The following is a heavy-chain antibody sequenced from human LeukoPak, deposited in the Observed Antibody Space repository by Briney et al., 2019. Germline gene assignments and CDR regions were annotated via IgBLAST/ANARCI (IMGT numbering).Heavy chain of an antibody. Sequence: GGSLRLSCAASGFSFDDYGMTWVRQAPGKGLEWVSGINWNGGSTGYADSVKGRFTISRDNAQNSLYLQMNSLGAEDTAVYYCARDFGARGWLDYWGQGTLVTVSS. D-gene: IGHD6-19*01. CDR2: INWNGGST. CDR1: GFSFDDYG. CDR3: ARDFGARGWLDY. J-gene: IGHJ4*02. V-gene: IGHV3-20*04.